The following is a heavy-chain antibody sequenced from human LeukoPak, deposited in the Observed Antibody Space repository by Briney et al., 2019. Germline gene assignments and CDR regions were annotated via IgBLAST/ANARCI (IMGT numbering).Heavy chain of an antibody. J-gene: IGHJ4*01. CDR2: TYSSSSA. Sequence: SETLSVTCTVSGASINNNFWTWIRPPPGKGRWWMGYTYSSSSANYNPCLKSRVIISGDTSRNQISLNLTSVTAADTAVYLCARHRDYYDTWGHGALVTISS. CDR1: GASINNNF. V-gene: IGHV4-59*08. D-gene: IGHD3-22*01. CDR3: ARHRDYYDT.